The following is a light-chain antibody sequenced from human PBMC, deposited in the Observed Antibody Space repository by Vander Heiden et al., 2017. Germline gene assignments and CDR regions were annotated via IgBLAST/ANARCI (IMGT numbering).Light chain of an antibody. V-gene: IGLV1-47*02. CDR2: SDN. Sequence: QSVLTQPPSASGPPGQRVTISCSGSSSNIGSNLVYWYQQVPGTAPKLIIYSDNQRPSGVPDRFSVSKSGTSASLAISGRRSEDEADYYCAAWDDSLSGPVVGGGTKLTVL. CDR3: AAWDDSLSGPV. J-gene: IGLJ3*02. CDR1: SSNIGSNL.